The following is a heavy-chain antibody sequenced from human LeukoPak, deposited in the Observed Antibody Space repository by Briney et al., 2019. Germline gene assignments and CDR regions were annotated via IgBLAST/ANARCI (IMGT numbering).Heavy chain of an antibody. CDR1: GFTFSSYS. CDR3: ARVRGYSSSWYYYYYYMDV. Sequence: LRLSCAASGFTFSSYSMNWVRQPPGKGLEWIGYIYYSGSTYYNPSLKSRVTISVDTSKNQFSLKLSSVTAADTAVYYCARVRGYSSSWYYYYYYMDVWGKGTTVTVSS. CDR2: IYYSGST. D-gene: IGHD6-13*01. J-gene: IGHJ6*03. V-gene: IGHV4-30-4*08.